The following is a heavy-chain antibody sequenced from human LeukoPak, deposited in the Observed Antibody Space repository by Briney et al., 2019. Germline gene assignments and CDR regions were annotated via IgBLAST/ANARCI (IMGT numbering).Heavy chain of an antibody. Sequence: GGSLRLSCAASGFTFSSYSMNWVRQAPGKGLEWVSSISGSGGSTYYADSVKGRFTISRDNSKKTLYLQMNSLRAEDTALYYCAKEQRGYSGYMVGSCFDPWGQGTLVTVSS. CDR3: AKEQRGYSGYMVGSCFDP. J-gene: IGHJ5*02. D-gene: IGHD5-12*01. V-gene: IGHV3-23*01. CDR2: ISGSGGST. CDR1: GFTFSSYS.